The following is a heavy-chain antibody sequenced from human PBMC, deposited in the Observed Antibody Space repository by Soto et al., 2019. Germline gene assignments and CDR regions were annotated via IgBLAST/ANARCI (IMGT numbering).Heavy chain of an antibody. CDR1: DGSISSGGYY. CDR2: IYYSGST. CDR3: ARVSVPAAMSYYYYMDV. Sequence: SEPMSLTCTVADGSISSGGYYCSWIRQHPGKGLEWIGYIYYSGSTYYNPSLKSRVTISVDTSKNQFSLKLSSVTAADTAVYYCARVSVPAAMSYYYYMDVWGKGTTVTVSS. J-gene: IGHJ6*03. D-gene: IGHD2-2*01. V-gene: IGHV4-31*03.